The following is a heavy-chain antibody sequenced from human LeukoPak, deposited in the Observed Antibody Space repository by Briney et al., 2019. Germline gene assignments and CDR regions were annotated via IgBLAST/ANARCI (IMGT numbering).Heavy chain of an antibody. CDR1: GFTLSNYW. V-gene: IGHV3-7*05. CDR2: IKQDGSQK. CDR3: ARDGMGVIKAFDI. J-gene: IGHJ3*02. Sequence: GGSLRLSCAASGFTLSNYWMSWVRQAPGKGLEWVANIKQDGSQKYYVDSVKGRFTISRDNAKNSLYLQVNSLRAEDTAVYYCARDGMGVIKAFDIWGQGTMVTVSS. D-gene: IGHD3-10*01.